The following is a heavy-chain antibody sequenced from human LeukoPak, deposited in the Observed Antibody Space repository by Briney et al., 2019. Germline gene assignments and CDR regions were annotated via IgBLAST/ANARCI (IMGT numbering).Heavy chain of an antibody. J-gene: IGHJ4*02. D-gene: IGHD3-10*01. V-gene: IGHV3-66*01. CDR2: IYSGGST. CDR3: ARDRGYGSGSYRDY. Sequence: GGSLRLSCAASGFTVSSNYMGWVRQAPGKGLEWVSVIYSGGSTYYADSVKGRFTISRDNSKNTLYLQMNSLRAEDTAVYYCARDRGYGSGSYRDYWGQGTLVTVSS. CDR1: GFTVSSNY.